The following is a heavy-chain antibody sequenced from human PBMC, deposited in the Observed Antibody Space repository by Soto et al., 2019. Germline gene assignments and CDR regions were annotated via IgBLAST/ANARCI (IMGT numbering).Heavy chain of an antibody. V-gene: IGHV4-59*02. CDR2: FFSGGTS. D-gene: IGHD3-10*01. CDR1: GDSVTTYY. J-gene: IGHJ3*01. CDR3: ARDSPTGGYYDNAFYYHGAFDV. Sequence: QVQLQESGPGLVRPSETLSLTCTVSGDSVTTYYWSWMRQPPGKRLEWIGYFFSGGTSNYNPSLEGRVTISIDTSKNQFSLRLTSVTAADTAVYYCARDSPTGGYYDNAFYYHGAFDVWGHGTMVTVSS.